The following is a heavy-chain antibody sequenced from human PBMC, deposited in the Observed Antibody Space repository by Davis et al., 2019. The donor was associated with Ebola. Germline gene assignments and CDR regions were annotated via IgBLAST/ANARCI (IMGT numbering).Heavy chain of an antibody. D-gene: IGHD5-12*01. CDR1: GDSVTSEGYY. CDR3: ARAGGQGGGTLRF. Sequence: SETLSLTCTVSGDSVTSEGYYLTWFRHPPGKGLEWIGYMYYSGTTYYNPSLKSRVTISLDTSRNQFSLILTSVSAADTATYYCARAGGQGGGTLRFWGQGTRVTVSS. J-gene: IGHJ4*02. V-gene: IGHV4-61*08. CDR2: MYYSGTT.